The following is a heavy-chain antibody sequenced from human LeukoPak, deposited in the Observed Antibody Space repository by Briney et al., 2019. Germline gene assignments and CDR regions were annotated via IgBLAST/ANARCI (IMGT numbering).Heavy chain of an antibody. CDR3: ARGRVVVPAAIRSLFDY. J-gene: IGHJ4*02. V-gene: IGHV4-34*01. D-gene: IGHD2-2*02. Sequence: SETLSPTCAVYGGSFSGYYWSWIRQPPGKGLEWIGEINHSGSTNYNPSLKSRVTISVDTSKNQFSLKLSSVTAADTAVYYCARGRVVVPAAIRSLFDYWGQGTLVTVSS. CDR1: GGSFSGYY. CDR2: INHSGST.